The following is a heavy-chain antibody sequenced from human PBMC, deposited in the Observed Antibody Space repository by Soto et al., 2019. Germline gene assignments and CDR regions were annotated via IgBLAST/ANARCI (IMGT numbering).Heavy chain of an antibody. CDR3: ARSGSSWNLREFDY. V-gene: IGHV1-18*01. CDR2: ISVYNGNT. CDR1: DYTFTSYG. J-gene: IGHJ4*02. D-gene: IGHD6-13*01. Sequence: ASVKVSCKASDYTFTSYGIIWVRQAPGQGLEWIGWISVYNGNTNYAQKFRGRVTMTTDISTTTAYMEMRSLRSDDTAVYYCARSGSSWNLREFDYRGQGTLVTVS.